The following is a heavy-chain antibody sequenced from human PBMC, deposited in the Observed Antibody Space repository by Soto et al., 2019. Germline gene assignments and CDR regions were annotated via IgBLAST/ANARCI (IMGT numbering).Heavy chain of an antibody. Sequence: GGSLRLSCAASGFTFSSYAMSWVRQAPGKGLEWVSAISGSGGSTYYADSVKGRFTISRDNSKNTLYLQMNSLRASDTAMYYCARRGGIETAAAGPPYYYYGMDVWGQGTTVTVSS. J-gene: IGHJ6*02. CDR1: GFTFSSYA. D-gene: IGHD6-13*01. CDR2: ISGSGGST. CDR3: ARRGGIETAAAGPPYYYYGMDV. V-gene: IGHV3-23*01.